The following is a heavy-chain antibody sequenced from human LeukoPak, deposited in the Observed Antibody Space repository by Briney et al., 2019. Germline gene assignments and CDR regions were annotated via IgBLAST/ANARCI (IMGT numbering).Heavy chain of an antibody. Sequence: SSETLSLTCAVYGGSFSGYYWSWIRQPPGKGLEWIGEINHSGSTNYNPSLKSRVTISVDTSKNQFSLKLSSVTAADTAVYYCARGRPGSSGWYDDYWGQGTLVTVSS. CDR1: GGSFSGYY. D-gene: IGHD6-19*01. J-gene: IGHJ4*02. V-gene: IGHV4-34*01. CDR3: ARGRPGSSGWYDDY. CDR2: INHSGST.